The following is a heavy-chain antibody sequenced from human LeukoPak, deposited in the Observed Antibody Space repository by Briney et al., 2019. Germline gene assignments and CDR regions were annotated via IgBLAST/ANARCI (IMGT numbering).Heavy chain of an antibody. CDR3: ARELLGAPTPGAY. D-gene: IGHD1-26*01. J-gene: IGHJ4*02. V-gene: IGHV4-4*02. CDR1: TVSGSSGNF. CDR2: VHKSGRT. Sequence: SETLSLTCALSTVSGSSGNFWSWVRQPPGEGLEWIGEVHKSGRTNYNPSLKTRVTISIDASKNQLSLEVTSVTAADTAVYYCARELLGAPTPGAYWGQGTRVAVSS.